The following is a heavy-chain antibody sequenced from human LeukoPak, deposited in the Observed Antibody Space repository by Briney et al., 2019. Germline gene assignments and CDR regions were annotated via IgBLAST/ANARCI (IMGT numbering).Heavy chain of an antibody. V-gene: IGHV3-74*01. CDR1: GFTFSSYW. CDR3: ATGLKTAFEI. Sequence: GGSLRLSCTASGFTFSSYWMHWVRQAPGKGLVWVSRIISDETTTIYADSVRGRFTISRDNARNTLFLQMNSLRDEDTAVYYCATGLKTAFEIWGQGAVVTVSS. J-gene: IGHJ3*02. D-gene: IGHD3-10*01. CDR2: IISDETTT.